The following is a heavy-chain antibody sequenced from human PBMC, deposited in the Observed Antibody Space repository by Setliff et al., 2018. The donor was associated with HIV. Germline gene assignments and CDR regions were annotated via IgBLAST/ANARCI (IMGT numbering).Heavy chain of an antibody. J-gene: IGHJ4*02. CDR3: AIEPLPGDFGDF. V-gene: IGHV1-3*01. Sequence: RASVKVSCKASGYTFTSYAMHWVRQAPGQRLEWMGWINVGSGNTKYSQKFQGRVTITRDTSASTAYMELSSLRSEDTAVYYCAIEPLPGDFGDFWGQGTLVTVSS. D-gene: IGHD7-27*01. CDR1: GYTFTSYA. CDR2: INVGSGNT.